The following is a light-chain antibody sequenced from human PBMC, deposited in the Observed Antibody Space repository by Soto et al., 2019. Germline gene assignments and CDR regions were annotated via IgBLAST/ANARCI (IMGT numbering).Light chain of an antibody. CDR3: SSYANSNTQV. Sequence: QSALTQPASVSGSPGRSITVSCIGTSSDVGGYNYVSWYQQHPGKAPKLMIHDVSNRPSGVSNRFSGSKSGNTASLTISGLQAEDEAYYYCSSYANSNTQVFGGGTKLTVL. CDR1: SSDVGGYNY. CDR2: DVS. V-gene: IGLV2-14*03. J-gene: IGLJ2*01.